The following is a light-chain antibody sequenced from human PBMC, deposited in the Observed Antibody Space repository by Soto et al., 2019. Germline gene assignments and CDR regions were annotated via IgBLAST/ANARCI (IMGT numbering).Light chain of an antibody. CDR1: SSDVGAYKY. V-gene: IGLV2-14*01. Sequence: QSVLTQPASVSGSPGQSITISCTGTSSDVGAYKYVSWYQQHPGKAPKLMLSEVSIRPSGVSNRFSGSKSGNTASLTISGVQAEDEADYYCSSYTNINTRACVFGTGTKLTVL. J-gene: IGLJ1*01. CDR2: EVS. CDR3: SSYTNINTRACV.